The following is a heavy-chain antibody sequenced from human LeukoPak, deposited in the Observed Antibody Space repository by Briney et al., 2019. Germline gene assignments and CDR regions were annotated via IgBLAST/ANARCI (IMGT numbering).Heavy chain of an antibody. V-gene: IGHV3-21*01. D-gene: IGHD1-1*01. CDR3: ARDAYNWNDEGYYYGMDV. J-gene: IGHJ6*02. Sequence: GGSLRLSCAASGFTFSSYSMNRVRQAPGKGLEWVSSISSSSSYIYYADSVKGRFTISRDNAKNSLYLQMNSLRAEDTAVYYCARDAYNWNDEGYYYGMDVWGQGTTVTVSS. CDR1: GFTFSSYS. CDR2: ISSSSSYI.